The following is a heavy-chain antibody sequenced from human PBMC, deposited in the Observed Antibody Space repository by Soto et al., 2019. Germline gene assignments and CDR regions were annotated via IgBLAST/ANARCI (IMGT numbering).Heavy chain of an antibody. J-gene: IGHJ5*02. CDR1: GGSINTGGYY. CDR3: ARRLDDTPETFFNWFDP. Sequence: QVQLQESGPGLVKPSQTLSLTCTVSGGSINTGGYYWGWIRHLPGEGLEWIGHIFYTGTAYYNPSLRCRVNVSIDTYANQFSLHMYSVTAADTAMYYCARRLDDTPETFFNWFDPWGQGILVTVSS. D-gene: IGHD2-15*01. CDR2: IFYTGTA. V-gene: IGHV4-31*03.